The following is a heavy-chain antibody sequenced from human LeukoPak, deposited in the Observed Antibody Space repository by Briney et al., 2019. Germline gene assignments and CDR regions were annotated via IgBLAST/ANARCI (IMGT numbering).Heavy chain of an antibody. Sequence: PGRSLRLSCAASGFTFSSYAMHWVRQAPGKGLEWVSAILGSGGSTYYADSVKGRFTVSRDNSKSTLYLQMNSLRAEDTALYYCAKWGDYDVLTGYYVPDYWGQGTLVTVSS. V-gene: IGHV3-23*01. CDR3: AKWGDYDVLTGYYVPDY. D-gene: IGHD3-9*01. CDR1: GFTFSSYA. J-gene: IGHJ4*02. CDR2: ILGSGGST.